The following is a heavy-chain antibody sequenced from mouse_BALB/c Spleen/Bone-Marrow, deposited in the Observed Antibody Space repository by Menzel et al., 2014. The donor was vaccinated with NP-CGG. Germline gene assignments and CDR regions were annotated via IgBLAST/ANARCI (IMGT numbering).Heavy chain of an antibody. V-gene: IGHV5-12-1*01. Sequence: LVESGGGLVKPGGSLKLSCAASGFAFSSYDMSWVRQSPEKRLEWDAYISSGGGSTYYPDTEKGRFTISRDNAKNTLYLQMSSLKSEDTAMYYSAREVPRDFFDFWSQGVTRTVSS. CDR1: GFAFSSYD. CDR3: AREVPRDFFDF. J-gene: IGHJ2*01. D-gene: IGHD2-14*01. CDR2: ISSGGGST.